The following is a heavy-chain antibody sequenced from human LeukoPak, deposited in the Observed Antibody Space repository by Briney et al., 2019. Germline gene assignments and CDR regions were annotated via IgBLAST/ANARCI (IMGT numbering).Heavy chain of an antibody. D-gene: IGHD4-23*01. V-gene: IGHV4-30-4*08. Sequence: SQTLSLTCTVSGGSLSSGDYYWSWFRQPPGKGLEWIGYIYYSGSTYYNPSLKSRVTISVDTSKNQFSLKLSSVAAADTAVYYCARAPPGVTGAFDIWGQGTMVTVSS. J-gene: IGHJ3*02. CDR3: ARAPPGVTGAFDI. CDR1: GGSLSSGDYY. CDR2: IYYSGST.